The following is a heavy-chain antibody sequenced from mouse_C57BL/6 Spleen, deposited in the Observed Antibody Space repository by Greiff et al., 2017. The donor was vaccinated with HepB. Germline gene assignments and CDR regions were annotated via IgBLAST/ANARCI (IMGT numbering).Heavy chain of an antibody. J-gene: IGHJ2*01. Sequence: VQLQQSGAELVKPGASVKISCKASGYAFSSYWMNWVKQRPGKGLEWIGQIYPGDGDTNYNGKFKGKATLTADKSSSTAYMQLSSLTSADSAVYFCARSGKRGDFDYWGQGTTLTVSS. D-gene: IGHD1-3*01. CDR2: IYPGDGDT. CDR3: ARSGKRGDFDY. V-gene: IGHV1-80*01. CDR1: GYAFSSYW.